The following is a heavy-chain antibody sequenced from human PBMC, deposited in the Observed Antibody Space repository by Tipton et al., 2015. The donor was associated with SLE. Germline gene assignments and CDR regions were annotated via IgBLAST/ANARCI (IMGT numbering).Heavy chain of an antibody. CDR1: GFTFSSYA. CDR2: ISGSGGST. D-gene: IGHD3-22*01. CDR3: ARVQGSGYQGYFDL. J-gene: IGHJ2*01. V-gene: IGHV3-23*01. Sequence: SLRLSCAASGFTFSSYAMSWVRQAPGKGLEWVSAISGSGGSTYYADSVKGRFTISRDNAKNSLYLQMNSLRAEDTAVYYCARVQGSGYQGYFDLWGRGTLVTVSS.